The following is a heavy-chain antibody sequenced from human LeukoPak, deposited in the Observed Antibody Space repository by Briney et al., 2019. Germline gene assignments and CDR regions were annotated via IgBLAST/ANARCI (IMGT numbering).Heavy chain of an antibody. CDR1: GYSFTTYW. CDR2: IYPGDSDT. D-gene: IGHD3-10*01. J-gene: IGHJ4*02. V-gene: IGHV5-51*01. CDR3: ARPFSGIDLNY. Sequence: GESLKISCRGSGYSFTTYWIGWVRQMPGKGLEWMGIIYPGDSDTRYSPSFQGQVTLSADKSISTAYLQWSSLKASDTAMYYCARPFSGIDLNYWGQGTLVTVSS.